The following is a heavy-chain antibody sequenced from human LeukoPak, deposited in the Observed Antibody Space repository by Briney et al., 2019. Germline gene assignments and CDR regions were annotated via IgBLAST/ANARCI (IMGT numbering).Heavy chain of an antibody. CDR1: GFTFDDYG. CDR3: VRVSEVLYYFDY. Sequence: PGGSLRLSCAASGFTFDDYGMSWVRQAPGKGLEWVSGINWNGGSSGYADSVKGRFTISRDNAKNSLYLQMNSLRAEDTALYYCVRVSEVLYYFDYWGQGTLVTVSS. J-gene: IGHJ4*02. D-gene: IGHD2-8*01. CDR2: INWNGGSS. V-gene: IGHV3-20*04.